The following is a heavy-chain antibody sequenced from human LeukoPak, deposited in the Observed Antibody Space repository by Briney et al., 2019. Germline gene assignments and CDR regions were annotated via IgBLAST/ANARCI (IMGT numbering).Heavy chain of an antibody. J-gene: IGHJ5*02. D-gene: IGHD3-3*01. Sequence: SETLSLTCTVSGGSISSYYWSWIRQPPGKGLEWIGYIYYSGSTNYNPSLKSRVTISVDTSKNQFSLKLSSVTAADTAVYYCATKPPNYDFWSGENWFDPWGQGTLVTVSS. CDR3: ATKPPNYDFWSGENWFDP. V-gene: IGHV4-59*12. CDR2: IYYSGST. CDR1: GGSISSYY.